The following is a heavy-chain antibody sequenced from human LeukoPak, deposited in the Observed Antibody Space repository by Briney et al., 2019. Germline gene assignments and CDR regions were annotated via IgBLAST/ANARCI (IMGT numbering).Heavy chain of an antibody. CDR1: GFTFTSSA. V-gene: IGHV1-58*01. Sequence: SVKVSCKASGFTFTSSAVQWVRQARGQRLEWIGWIVVGSGNTNYAQKFQERVTITRGMSTSTAYMELSSLRSEDTAVYYCAADPDDSRQWWYFDLWGRGTLVTVSS. CDR3: AADPDDSRQWWYFDL. J-gene: IGHJ2*01. CDR2: IVVGSGNT. D-gene: IGHD3-22*01.